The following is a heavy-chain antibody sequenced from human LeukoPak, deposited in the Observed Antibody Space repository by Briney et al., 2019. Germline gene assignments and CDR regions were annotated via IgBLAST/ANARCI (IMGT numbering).Heavy chain of an antibody. CDR1: GGSISSSSHY. Sequence: SETLSLTCTVSGGSISSSSHYWGWIRQPPGKGLEWIGSIYYSGSTYYNPSLKSRVTISVDTSKNQFSLKLSSVTAADTAVYYCARGHYYDSSAVWGQGTLVTVSS. V-gene: IGHV4-39*01. CDR2: IYYSGST. D-gene: IGHD3-22*01. CDR3: ARGHYYDSSAV. J-gene: IGHJ4*02.